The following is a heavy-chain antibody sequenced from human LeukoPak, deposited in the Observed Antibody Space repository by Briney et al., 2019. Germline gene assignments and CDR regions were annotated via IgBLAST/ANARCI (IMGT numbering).Heavy chain of an antibody. CDR3: ASGLLEVATMPYHY. D-gene: IGHD5-12*01. CDR2: ISSSGSTI. J-gene: IGHJ4*02. Sequence: GGSLGLSCAASGFTFSSYEMNWVRQAPGKGLEWVSYISSSGSTIYYADSVKGRFTISRDNAKNSLYLQMNSLRAEDTAVYYCASGLLEVATMPYHYWGQGTLVTVSS. CDR1: GFTFSSYE. V-gene: IGHV3-48*03.